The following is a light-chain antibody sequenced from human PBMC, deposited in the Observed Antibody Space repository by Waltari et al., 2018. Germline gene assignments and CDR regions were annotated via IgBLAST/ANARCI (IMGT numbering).Light chain of an antibody. J-gene: IGKJ1*01. CDR3: QHYVRLPVT. CDR1: ESIGRAL. Sequence: EVVLTQSPGTLSLSPGERATLSCRASESIGRALAWYQQKPGQAPRLIIYGASTRATGLPDRFRGSGSGTDFSLTISRLEPEDFEVYYCQHYVRLPVTFGQGTRVEI. V-gene: IGKV3-20*01. CDR2: GAS.